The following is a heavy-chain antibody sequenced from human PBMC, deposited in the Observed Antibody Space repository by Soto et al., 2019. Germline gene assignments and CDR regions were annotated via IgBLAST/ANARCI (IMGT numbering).Heavy chain of an antibody. CDR1: GFTFTSSA. CDR3: AASSRITIFGVVTNPPDYYYGMDV. D-gene: IGHD3-3*01. J-gene: IGHJ6*02. Sequence: SVKVSCKASGFTFTSSAVQWVRQARGQRLEWIGWIVVGSGNTNYAQKFQERVTITRDMSTSTAYMELSSLRSEDTAVYYCAASSRITIFGVVTNPPDYYYGMDVWGQGTTVTVSS. V-gene: IGHV1-58*01. CDR2: IVVGSGNT.